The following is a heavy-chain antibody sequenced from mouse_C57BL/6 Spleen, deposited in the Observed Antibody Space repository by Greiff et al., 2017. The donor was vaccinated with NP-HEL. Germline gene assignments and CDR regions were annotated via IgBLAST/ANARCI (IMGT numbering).Heavy chain of an antibody. J-gene: IGHJ4*01. D-gene: IGHD2-3*01. V-gene: IGHV1-82*01. CDR2: IYPGDGDT. CDR3: APIYDGSVLDA. CDR1: GYAFSSSW. Sequence: QVQLKQSGPELVKPGASVKISCKASGYAFSSSWMNWVKQRPGKGLEWIGRIYPGDGDTNYNGKFKGKATLTADKSSSTAYMQLSSLTSEDSAVYFCAPIYDGSVLDAWGQGTSVTVSS.